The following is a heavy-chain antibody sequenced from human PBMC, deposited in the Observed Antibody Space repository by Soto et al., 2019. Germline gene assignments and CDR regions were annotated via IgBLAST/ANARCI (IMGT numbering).Heavy chain of an antibody. CDR3: ARGLPRSTSWANWFDP. CDR2: INHSGST. J-gene: IGHJ5*02. CDR1: GGSFSGYY. Sequence: RLRETLSLTCAVYGGSFSGYYWSWIRQPPGKGLEWIGEINHSGSTNYNPSLKSRVTISVDTSKNQFSLKLSSVTAADTAVYYCARGLPRSTSWANWFDPWGQGTLVTVPS. D-gene: IGHD2-2*01. V-gene: IGHV4-34*01.